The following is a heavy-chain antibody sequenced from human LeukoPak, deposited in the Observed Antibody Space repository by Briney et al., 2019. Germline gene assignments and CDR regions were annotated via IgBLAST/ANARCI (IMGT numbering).Heavy chain of an antibody. CDR2: IIAGNGNT. CDR1: GYTFTTYP. V-gene: IGHV1-3*01. D-gene: IGHD6-13*01. Sequence: ASVKVSCKASGYTFTTYPMHWVRQAPGQRLEWMRWIIAGNGNTKYSQKFQGRVTITRDTSASTAYMELSSLRSQDTAVYYCATVSGYSSSWFDYWGQGTLVTVSS. CDR3: ATVSGYSSSWFDY. J-gene: IGHJ4*02.